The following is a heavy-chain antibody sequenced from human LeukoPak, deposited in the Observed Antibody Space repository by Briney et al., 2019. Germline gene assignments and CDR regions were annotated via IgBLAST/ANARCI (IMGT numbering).Heavy chain of an antibody. J-gene: IGHJ4*02. D-gene: IGHD6-19*01. V-gene: IGHV3-48*03. CDR2: ISSSGSTI. CDR3: ARDRSGWYYFDY. Sequence: GGSLRLSCAASGFTFSSYEMNWVRQAPGKGLEWVSYISSSGSTIHYADSVKGRFTISRDNAKNSLYLQMNSLRAEDTAVYYCARDRSGWYYFDYWGQGTLVTVSS. CDR1: GFTFSSYE.